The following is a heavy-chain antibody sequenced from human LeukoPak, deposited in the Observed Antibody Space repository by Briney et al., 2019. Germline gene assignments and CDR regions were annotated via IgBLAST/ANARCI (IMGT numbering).Heavy chain of an antibody. D-gene: IGHD6-13*01. CDR1: GYTFTGYY. CDR2: INPNSGGT. Sequence: ASVKVSCKASGYTFTGYYMHWVRQAPGQGLEWMGWINPNSGGTNYAQKFQGRVTMTRDTSISTAYMELSRLRSDDTDVYYCARDLLIAAAGSYFDYWGQGTLVTVSS. V-gene: IGHV1-2*02. J-gene: IGHJ4*02. CDR3: ARDLLIAAAGSYFDY.